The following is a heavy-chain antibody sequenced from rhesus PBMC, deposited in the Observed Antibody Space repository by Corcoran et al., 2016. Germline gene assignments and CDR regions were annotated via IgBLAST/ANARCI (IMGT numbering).Heavy chain of an antibody. V-gene: IGHV3S5*01. J-gene: IGHJ4*01. Sequence: EVQLVETGGGLVTPGGSLNLSCAASGFTFSSYGMSWVRQATGKGVEWVSAIKSGGGSTYYADAVKGRFTISRDNSNNTLSLQMNSLRAEDTAVYYCAKDAIAAAPDYWGQGVRVTVSS. CDR3: AKDAIAAAPDY. D-gene: IGHD6-25*01. CDR2: IKSGGGST. CDR1: GFTFSSYG.